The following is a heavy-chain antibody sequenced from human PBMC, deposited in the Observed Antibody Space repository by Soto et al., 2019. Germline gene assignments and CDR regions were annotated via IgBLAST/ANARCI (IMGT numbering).Heavy chain of an antibody. J-gene: IGHJ6*02. CDR2: ITGSGGRI. V-gene: IGHV3-23*01. CDR1: GFTVSSYA. D-gene: IGHD4-17*01. CDR3: ARAPTTVTNYYYYGMDV. Sequence: GGSLRLSCAASGFTVSSYAMSWVRQAPGKGLEWVSTITGSGGRIYYADSVKGRFTISRDNSKNTLYLQMNSLRAEDTAVYYCARAPTTVTNYYYYGMDVWGQGTTVTVSS.